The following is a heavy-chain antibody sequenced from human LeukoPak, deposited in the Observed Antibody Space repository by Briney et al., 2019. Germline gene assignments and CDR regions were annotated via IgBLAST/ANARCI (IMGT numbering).Heavy chain of an antibody. V-gene: IGHV3-48*03. D-gene: IGHD4-17*01. CDR1: GFTFSSYE. CDR3: ARDTTVSYYYYYMDV. CDR2: ISSSGSTI. Sequence: RGSLRLSCAASGFTFSSYEMNWVRQAPGKGLEWVSYISSSGSTIYYADSVKGRFTISRDNAKNSLYLQMNSLRAEDTAVYYCARDTTVSYYYYYMDVWGKGTTVTVSS. J-gene: IGHJ6*03.